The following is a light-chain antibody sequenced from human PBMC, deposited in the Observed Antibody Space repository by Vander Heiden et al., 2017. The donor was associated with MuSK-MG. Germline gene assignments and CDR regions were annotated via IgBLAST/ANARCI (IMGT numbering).Light chain of an antibody. Sequence: EIVMTQSPVTLSVSPGERATLSCRASQSVSTNLAWFQQKRGQAPRLLIYNASTRATGIPARFSGSGYGTEFTLTISSRQSEDFAVYYCQHYHNWPPWTFGQGTKVEIK. V-gene: IGKV3-15*01. CDR2: NAS. J-gene: IGKJ1*01. CDR3: QHYHNWPPWT. CDR1: QSVSTN.